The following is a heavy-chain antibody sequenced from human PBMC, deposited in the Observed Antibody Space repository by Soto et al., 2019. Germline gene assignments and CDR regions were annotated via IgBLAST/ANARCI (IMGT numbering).Heavy chain of an antibody. CDR3: ATVATAGSDYYYSGMDV. CDR2: ISAYNGNT. Sequence: VASVKVSCKASGYIFISWVRQAPGQGLEWMGWISAYNGNTNYAQKFQGRVTMTTDTSTSTAYMELRSLTSDDTAVYFCATVATAGSDYYYSGMDVWGQGTTVTVSS. D-gene: IGHD6-13*01. V-gene: IGHV1-18*01. J-gene: IGHJ6*02. CDR1: GYIF.